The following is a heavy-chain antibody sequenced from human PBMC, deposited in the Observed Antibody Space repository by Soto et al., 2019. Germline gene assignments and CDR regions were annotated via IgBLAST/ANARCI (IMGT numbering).Heavy chain of an antibody. V-gene: IGHV3-11*01. Sequence: GGSLRLSCAASGVNFSGFAMSRIRQAQGKGLEWVSAISSSGSTIYYADSVKGRFTISRDNAKNSLYLQMNSLGAEDTAVYYCARRNALDIWGQGTMVTVSS. CDR2: ISSSGSTI. CDR3: ARRNALDI. J-gene: IGHJ3*02. CDR1: GVNFSGFA.